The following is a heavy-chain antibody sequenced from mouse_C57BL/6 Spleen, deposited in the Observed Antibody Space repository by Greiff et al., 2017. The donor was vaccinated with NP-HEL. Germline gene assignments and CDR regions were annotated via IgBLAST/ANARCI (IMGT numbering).Heavy chain of an antibody. V-gene: IGHV1-9*01. CDR2: ILPGSGST. D-gene: IGHD1-1*01. CDR3: ARDPFITTVVAFDY. CDR1: GYTFTSYW. Sequence: QVQLQQSGAELMKPGASVKLSCKATGYTFTSYWIEWVKQRPGQGLEWIGEILPGSGSTIYNEKFKGKATFTADTSSNTAYMQLSSLTTEDSAIYYCARDPFITTVVAFDYWGQGTTLTVSS. J-gene: IGHJ2*01.